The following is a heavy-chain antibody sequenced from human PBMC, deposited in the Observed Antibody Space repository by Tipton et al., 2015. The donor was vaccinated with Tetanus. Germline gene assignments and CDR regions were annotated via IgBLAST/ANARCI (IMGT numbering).Heavy chain of an antibody. D-gene: IGHD3-3*01. Sequence: QLVQSGAEVKKPGASVKVSCKASGYTFTGYYMHWVRQAPGQGLEWMGWINPNSGGTNYAQKFQGRVTMTRDTSISTAYMELSRLRSDDTAVYYCARDEYDFWSGYNYYYGMDVWGQGTTVTVSS. CDR1: GYTFTGYY. CDR3: ARDEYDFWSGYNYYYGMDV. CDR2: INPNSGGT. V-gene: IGHV1-2*02. J-gene: IGHJ6*02.